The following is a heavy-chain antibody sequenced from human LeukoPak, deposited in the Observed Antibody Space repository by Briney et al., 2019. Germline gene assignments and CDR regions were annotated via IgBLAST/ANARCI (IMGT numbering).Heavy chain of an antibody. CDR3: ARPTTTVTIYDAFDI. CDR1: GYSISSGYY. Sequence: SETLSLTCAVSGYSISSGYYWGWIRPPPGKGLEWIGSIYHSGSTYYNPSLKSRVTISVDTSKNQFSLKLSSVTAADTAVYYCARPTTTVTIYDAFDIWSQGTTVTVSS. V-gene: IGHV4-38-2*01. J-gene: IGHJ3*02. D-gene: IGHD4-17*01. CDR2: IYHSGST.